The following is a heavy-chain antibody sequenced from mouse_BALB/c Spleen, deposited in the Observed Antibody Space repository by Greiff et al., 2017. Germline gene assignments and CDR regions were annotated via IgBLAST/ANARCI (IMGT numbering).Heavy chain of an antibody. Sequence: SGAELVRPGALVKLSCKASGFNIKDYYMHWVKQRPEQGLEWIGWIDPENGNTIYDPKFQGKASITADTSSNTAYLQLSSLISEATAVYYCARYDYKNYFDYWGQGTTLTVSS. CDR3: ARYDYKNYFDY. CDR1: GFNIKDYY. J-gene: IGHJ2*01. CDR2: IDPENGNT. D-gene: IGHD2-4*01. V-gene: IGHV14-1*02.